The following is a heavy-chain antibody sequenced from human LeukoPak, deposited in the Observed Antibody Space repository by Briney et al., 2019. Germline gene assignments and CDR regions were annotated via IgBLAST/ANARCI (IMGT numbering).Heavy chain of an antibody. V-gene: IGHV3-30*03. Sequence: GGSLRLSCAASGLTFSSYGMHWVRQAPGKGLEWVAVISYDGSNKYYADSVKGRFTISRDNSKNTLYLQMNSLRAEDTAVYYCARDVRWFDSWGQGTLVTVSS. CDR1: GLTFSSYG. CDR3: ARDVRWFDS. CDR2: ISYDGSNK. J-gene: IGHJ5*01.